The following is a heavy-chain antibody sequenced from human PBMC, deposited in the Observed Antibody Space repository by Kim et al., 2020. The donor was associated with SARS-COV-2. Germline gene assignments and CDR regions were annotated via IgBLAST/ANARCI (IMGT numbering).Heavy chain of an antibody. CDR1: GFTFSSHA. J-gene: IGHJ4*02. CDR3: AKPCGACGARTFDY. V-gene: IGHV3-23*03. CDR2: IDSGGSSP. Sequence: GGSLRLSCAASGFTFSSHAMHWVRQAPGKGLEWVSSIDSGGSSPFYIDSVKGRFTISRDNAKNTLYLQINSLRADDTAVYYCAKPCGACGARTFDYWGQGTLVTVSS. D-gene: IGHD1-26*01.